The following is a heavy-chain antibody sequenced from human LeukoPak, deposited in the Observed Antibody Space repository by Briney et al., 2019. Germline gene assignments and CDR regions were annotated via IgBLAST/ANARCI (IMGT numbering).Heavy chain of an antibody. Sequence: SVKVSCKTSGGTFNNSAISWVRQAPGQGLEWLGGIMPLFGTAGYAQKFQGRVTITKDESTRTVYLELTSLTSDDTAVYYCARDYKGFDPWGQGTLVTVSS. CDR3: ARDYKGFDP. V-gene: IGHV1-69*05. CDR1: GGTFNNSA. CDR2: IMPLFGTA. J-gene: IGHJ5*02. D-gene: IGHD3-10*01.